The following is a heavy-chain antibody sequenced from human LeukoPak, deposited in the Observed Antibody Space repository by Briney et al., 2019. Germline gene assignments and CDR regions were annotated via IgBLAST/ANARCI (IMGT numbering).Heavy chain of an antibody. Sequence: ASVKVSCKASGGTFSSYAIGWVRQAPGQGLEWMGGIIPIFGTANYAQKFQGRVTITTDESTSTAYMELSSLRSEDTAVYYCARGPENWFDPWGQGTLVTVSS. V-gene: IGHV1-69*05. CDR2: IIPIFGTA. J-gene: IGHJ5*02. CDR3: ARGPENWFDP. CDR1: GGTFSSYA.